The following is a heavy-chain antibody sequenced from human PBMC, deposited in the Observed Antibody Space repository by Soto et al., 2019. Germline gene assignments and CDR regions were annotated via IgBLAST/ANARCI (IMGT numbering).Heavy chain of an antibody. CDR2: IYHSGST. V-gene: IGHV4-59*12. Sequence: SETLSLTCTVSGGSISGYYWSWIRQPPGKGLEWIGYIYHSGSTLYNPSLKSRVTISVDKSKNQFSLKLTSVTAADTAVYYCASPKIAFYNWFDPWGQGTLVTVSS. CDR1: GGSISGYY. CDR3: ASPKIAFYNWFDP. J-gene: IGHJ5*02. D-gene: IGHD3-3*02.